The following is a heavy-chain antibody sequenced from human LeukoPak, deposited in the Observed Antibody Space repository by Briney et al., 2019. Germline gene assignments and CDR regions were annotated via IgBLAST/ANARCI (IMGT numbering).Heavy chain of an antibody. CDR1: GFTFTSSA. D-gene: IGHD3-22*01. CDR2: IVVGSGNT. J-gene: IGHJ4*02. V-gene: IGHV1-58*02. CDR3: AALYYDSPPFDY. Sequence: SVKVSCKASGFTFTSSAMQWMRQARGQRLEGIGWIVVGSGNTNHAQKFQERVTITRDMFTSTAYMELSSLRSEDTAVYYCAALYYDSPPFDYWGQGTLVTVSS.